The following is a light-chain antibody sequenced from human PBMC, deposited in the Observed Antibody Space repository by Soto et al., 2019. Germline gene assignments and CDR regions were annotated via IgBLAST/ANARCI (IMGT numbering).Light chain of an antibody. V-gene: IGLV2-8*01. CDR3: SSYAGSNNYV. CDR1: SSVVGGYNY. CDR2: EVS. J-gene: IGLJ1*01. Sequence: QSVLTQPPSASGSPGQSVTISCTGTSSVVGGYNYVSWYQQHPGKAPKLMIYEVSKRPSGVPDRFSGSKSGNTASLTVSGLQAEDEAECYCSSYAGSNNYVFGTGTKVTVL.